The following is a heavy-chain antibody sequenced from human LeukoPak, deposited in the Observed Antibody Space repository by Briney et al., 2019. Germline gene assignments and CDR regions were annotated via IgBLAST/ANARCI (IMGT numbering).Heavy chain of an antibody. J-gene: IGHJ4*02. CDR1: AGSFISSSHH. CDR3: VRLVGGDIDY. CDR2: VYYGRTT. V-gene: IGHV4-39*01. D-gene: IGHD5-12*01. Sequence: SETLSLTCTVSAGSFISSSHHWGWIRQSPGKGLEWIGSVYYGRTTYYNPSLDGRVTVSLDTSANQFSLQLNSVTAADTAVYYCVRLVGGDIDYWGQGTLVTVSS.